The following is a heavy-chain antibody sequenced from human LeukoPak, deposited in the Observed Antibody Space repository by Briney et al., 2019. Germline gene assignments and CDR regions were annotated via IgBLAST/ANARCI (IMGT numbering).Heavy chain of an antibody. CDR2: ISGNGVNT. CDR1: GFXFSSYT. D-gene: IGHD3-22*01. CDR3: AKHYYDSSGRPYYFDN. J-gene: IGHJ4*02. Sequence: GGSLRLSCAASGFXFSSYTMSWGRHAPGKGLEWVSHISGNGVNTYNAESETGRFTITRDKSKNTMYLQMNSLRDEDTAVYHCAKHYYDSSGRPYYFDNWGQGTLVTVSS. V-gene: IGHV3-23*01.